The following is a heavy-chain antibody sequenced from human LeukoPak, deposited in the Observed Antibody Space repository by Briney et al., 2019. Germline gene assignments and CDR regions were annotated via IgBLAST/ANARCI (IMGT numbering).Heavy chain of an antibody. D-gene: IGHD4-17*01. CDR3: ARGQYGDYGYFQH. CDR2: ISSSTGYT. J-gene: IGHJ1*01. V-gene: IGHV3-11*06. CDR1: GFTFSDYY. Sequence: GGSLRLSCAASGFTFSDYYMSWIRQAPGKGLEWISHISSSTGYTKYADSVKGRFTISRDNAKNTLYLQMSSLRAEDTAVYYCARGQYGDYGYFQHWGQGTQVTVSS.